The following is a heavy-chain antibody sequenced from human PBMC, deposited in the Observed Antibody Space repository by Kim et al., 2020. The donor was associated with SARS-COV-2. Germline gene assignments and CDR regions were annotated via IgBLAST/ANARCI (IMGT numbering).Heavy chain of an antibody. J-gene: IGHJ6*02. CDR2: ISYDGSNK. Sequence: GGSLSLSCAASGFTFSSYGMHWVRQAPGKGLEWVAVISYDGSNKYYADSVKGRFTISRDNSKNTLYLQMNSLRAEDTAVYYCAKGNRSGWLNYYYYGMDVWGQGTTVTVSS. D-gene: IGHD6-19*01. CDR1: GFTFSSYG. CDR3: AKGNRSGWLNYYYYGMDV. V-gene: IGHV3-30*18.